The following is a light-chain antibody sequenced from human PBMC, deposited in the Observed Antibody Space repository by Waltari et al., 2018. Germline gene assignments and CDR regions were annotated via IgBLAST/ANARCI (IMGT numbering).Light chain of an antibody. Sequence: QSALTQPPSASGSPGQSVTISCTGTSRDVGGYNYASWYQHHPGKAPKLMVYEVNKRPSGVPDRFSGSKSGNTASLTVSGLQAEDESDYYCSSYAGSNHLVFGGGTKLTVL. J-gene: IGLJ3*02. V-gene: IGLV2-8*01. CDR2: EVN. CDR1: SRDVGGYNY. CDR3: SSYAGSNHLV.